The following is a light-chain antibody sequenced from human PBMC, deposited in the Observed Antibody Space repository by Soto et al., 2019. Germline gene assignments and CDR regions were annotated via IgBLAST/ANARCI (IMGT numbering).Light chain of an antibody. CDR1: SGSIASNY. J-gene: IGLJ3*02. Sequence: NFMLTQPHSVSESPGKTVTISCTRSSGSIASNYVQWYQQRPGSAPTTVIYEDNQRPSGVPDRFSGSIDKSSNSASLTISGLKTEDEADYYCQSYDNRNPWVFGGGTKRPS. V-gene: IGLV6-57*04. CDR3: QSYDNRNPWV. CDR2: EDN.